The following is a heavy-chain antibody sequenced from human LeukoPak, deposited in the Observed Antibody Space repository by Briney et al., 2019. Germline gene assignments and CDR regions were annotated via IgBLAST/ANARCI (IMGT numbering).Heavy chain of an antibody. CDR2: ISGSGANT. CDR3: ANRYSKGLHY. D-gene: IGHD2/OR15-2a*01. V-gene: IGHV3-23*01. CDR1: GFTFNIYA. Sequence: GGSLGLSCAASGFTFNIYAMTWVRQAPGKGLEWVSAISGSGANTYYADSVKARFTISRDNSKNTLFLQMNSLRAEDTAVYYCANRYSKGLHYWGQGTLVTVSS. J-gene: IGHJ4*02.